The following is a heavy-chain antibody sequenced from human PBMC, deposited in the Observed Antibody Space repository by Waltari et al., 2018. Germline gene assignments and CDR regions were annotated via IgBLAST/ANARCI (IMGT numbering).Heavy chain of an antibody. CDR3: AVYDSSGYYYVFRDY. V-gene: IGHV1-69*15. Sequence: QVQLVQSGAEVKKPGSSVKVSCKASGGTFSSYAISWVRQAPGQGLEWMGRIIPIFGTANYAKKFQGRGTITADESTSTAYMELSSLRSEDTAVYYCAVYDSSGYYYVFRDYWGQGTLVTVSS. CDR2: IIPIFGTA. J-gene: IGHJ4*02. D-gene: IGHD3-22*01. CDR1: GGTFSSYA.